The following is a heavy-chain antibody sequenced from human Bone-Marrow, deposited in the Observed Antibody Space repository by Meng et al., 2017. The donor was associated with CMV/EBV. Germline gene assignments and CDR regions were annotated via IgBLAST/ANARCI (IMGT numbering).Heavy chain of an antibody. CDR1: GFTFSSYS. Sequence: GGSLRLSCAASGFTFSSYSMNWVRQAPGKGLEWVSSISSSSSYIYYADSVKGRFTISRDNAKNSLYLQMNSLRAEDTAVYYCARAVEWLLEDYYYGMDVWGQGNTVTVSS. V-gene: IGHV3-21*01. CDR3: ARAVEWLLEDYYYGMDV. J-gene: IGHJ6*02. D-gene: IGHD3-3*01. CDR2: ISSSSSYI.